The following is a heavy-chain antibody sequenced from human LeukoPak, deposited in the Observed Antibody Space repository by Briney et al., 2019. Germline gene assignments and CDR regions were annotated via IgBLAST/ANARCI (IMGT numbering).Heavy chain of an antibody. V-gene: IGHV4-34*01. CDR1: GGSFSGYY. J-gene: IGHJ5*02. Sequence: SETLSLICAVYGGSFSGYYWSWIRQPPGKGLEWIGEINHSGSTNYNPSLKSRVTISVDTSKNQFSLKLSSVTAADTAVYYRARGAVQLWPNWFDPWGQGTLVTVSS. CDR2: INHSGST. CDR3: ARGAVQLWPNWFDP. D-gene: IGHD5-18*01.